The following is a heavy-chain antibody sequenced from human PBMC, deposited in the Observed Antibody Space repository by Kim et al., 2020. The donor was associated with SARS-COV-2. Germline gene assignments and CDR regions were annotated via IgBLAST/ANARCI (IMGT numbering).Heavy chain of an antibody. V-gene: IGHV1-3*01. CDR3: ARGGPYSSSPYYFDY. D-gene: IGHD6-13*01. J-gene: IGHJ4*02. Sequence: QKFQGRVTITRDTSASTAYMELSSLRSEDTAVYYCARGGPYSSSPYYFDYWGQGTLVTVSS.